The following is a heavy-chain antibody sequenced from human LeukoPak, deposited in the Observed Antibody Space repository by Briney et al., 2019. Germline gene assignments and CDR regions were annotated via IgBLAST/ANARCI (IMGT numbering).Heavy chain of an antibody. CDR1: GLIFSDFG. CDR3: TKDPNGNYFGAFDL. J-gene: IGHJ5*01. CDR2: MTGDGGTL. D-gene: IGHD4-17*01. V-gene: IGHV3-23*01. Sequence: GGSLRLSCAGSGLIFSDFGMTWVRQAPGKGLEWVSSMTGDGGTLIYTDSVKGRFTMSRDNTKNTVYLQMNSLRAEDTALYYCTKDPNGNYFGAFDLWGLGTLVTVSS.